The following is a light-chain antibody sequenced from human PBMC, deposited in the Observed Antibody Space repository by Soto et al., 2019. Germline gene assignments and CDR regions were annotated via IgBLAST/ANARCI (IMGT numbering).Light chain of an antibody. J-gene: IGLJ1*01. CDR2: SNN. V-gene: IGLV1-44*01. Sequence: QSVLTQPPSASGTPGQRVTISCSGSSSNLGSNPVNWYQQLPGTAPKLLIYSNNQRPSGVPDRFSGSKSGTSASLAISGLQAEDEADYYCAAWDDSLNGYVFGTGTKLTVL. CDR1: SSNLGSNP. CDR3: AAWDDSLNGYV.